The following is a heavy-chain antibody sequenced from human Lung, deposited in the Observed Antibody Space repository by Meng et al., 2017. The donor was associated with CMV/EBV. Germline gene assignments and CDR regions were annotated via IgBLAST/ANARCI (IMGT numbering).Heavy chain of an antibody. CDR3: ARDSGYYYDAFDI. CDR2: ISSSSSYI. J-gene: IGHJ3*02. CDR1: GFTFSSYS. V-gene: IGHV3-21*01. Sequence: GGSLTLSCAASGFTFSSYSINWVSQAPGKGLEWDSSISSSSSYIFYADSVKGRFTISRDNAKNSLYLQMNSLRAEDTAVYYCARDSGYYYDAFDIWGQGTMVTVSS. D-gene: IGHD3-22*01.